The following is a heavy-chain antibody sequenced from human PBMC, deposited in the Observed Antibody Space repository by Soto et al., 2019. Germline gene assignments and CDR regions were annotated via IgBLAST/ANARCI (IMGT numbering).Heavy chain of an antibody. D-gene: IGHD2-2*02. CDR2: ISAYNGNT. J-gene: IGHJ6*02. V-gene: IGHV1-18*01. CDR1: GYTFTSYG. Sequence: QVQLVQSGAEVKKPGTSVKVSCKASGYTFTSYGISWVRQAPGQGLEWMGWISAYNGNTNYAQKLQGRVTMTTDTSTSTAYMELRSLISDDTAVYYCARGYRLPGYYYYGMDVWGQGTTVTVSS. CDR3: ARGYRLPGYYYYGMDV.